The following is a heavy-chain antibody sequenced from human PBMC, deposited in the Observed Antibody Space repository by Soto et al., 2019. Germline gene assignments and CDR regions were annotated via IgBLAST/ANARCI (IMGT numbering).Heavy chain of an antibody. J-gene: IGHJ4*02. CDR1: DGSISSSSFS. D-gene: IGHD5-18*01. Sequence: SETLSLTCTVPDGSISSSSFSWGWIRQPPGKGLEWIGSYSGYTFYNPSLKSRATISVDTPKNQFSLKLSSVTAADTAVYYCARLRQLWSAFDYWGQGSLVTVS. CDR2: YSGYT. CDR3: ARLRQLWSAFDY. V-gene: IGHV4-39*01.